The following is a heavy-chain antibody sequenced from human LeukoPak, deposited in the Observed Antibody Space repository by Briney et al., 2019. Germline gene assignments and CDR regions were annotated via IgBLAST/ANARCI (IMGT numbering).Heavy chain of an antibody. V-gene: IGHV5-10-1*01. J-gene: IGHJ4*02. CDR2: IDPSDSYT. CDR1: GYSFTSYW. CDR3: ARNAYCCSTSCYALGAAADKSDY. Sequence: GESLKISCKGSGYSFTSYWIRWVRQMPGKGLEWMGRIDPSDSYTNYSPSFQGHVTISADKSISTAYLQWSSLKASDTAMYYCARNAYCCSTSCYALGAAADKSDYWGQGTLVTVSS. D-gene: IGHD2-2*01.